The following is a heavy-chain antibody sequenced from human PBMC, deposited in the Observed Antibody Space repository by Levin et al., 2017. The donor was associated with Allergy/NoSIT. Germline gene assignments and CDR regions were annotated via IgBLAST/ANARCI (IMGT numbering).Heavy chain of an antibody. CDR1: GFTFSSYA. CDR2: ISYDGSNK. Sequence: GGSLRLSCAASGFTFSSYAMHWVRQAPGKGLEWVAVISYDGSNKYYADSVKGRFTISRDNSKNTLYLQMNSLRAEDTAVYYCARDFYNYDIVTGYYGWGQGTLVTVSS. D-gene: IGHD3-9*01. V-gene: IGHV3-30-3*01. CDR3: ARDFYNYDIVTGYYG. J-gene: IGHJ4*02.